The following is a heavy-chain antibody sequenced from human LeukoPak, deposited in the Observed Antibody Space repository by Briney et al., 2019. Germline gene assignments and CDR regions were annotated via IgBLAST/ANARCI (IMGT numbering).Heavy chain of an antibody. J-gene: IGHJ3*02. CDR3: ARDFYAYCGGDCPNAFDI. V-gene: IGHV3-48*04. CDR2: ISSSGTTI. D-gene: IGHD2-21*02. CDR1: GFTFSSYA. Sequence: GGSLRLSCAASGFTFSSYAMSWVRQAPGKGLEWVSYISSSGTTIYYADSVKGRFTISRDNAKNSLYLQMNSLRAEDTAVYYCARDFYAYCGGDCPNAFDIWGQGTMVTVSS.